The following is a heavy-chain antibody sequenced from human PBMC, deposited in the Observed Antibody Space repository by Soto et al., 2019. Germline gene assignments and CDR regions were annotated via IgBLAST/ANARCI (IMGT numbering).Heavy chain of an antibody. CDR1: GFTVSSNY. J-gene: IGHJ2*01. D-gene: IGHD4-17*01. V-gene: IGHV3-66*01. CDR3: AREQKNDYGDPNWYFDL. Sequence: GGSLRLSCAASGFTVSSNYMSWVRQAPGKGLEWVSVIYSGGSTYYADSVKGRFTISRDNSKNTLYLQMNSLRAEDTAVYDCAREQKNDYGDPNWYFDLWGRGTLVTVSS. CDR2: IYSGGST.